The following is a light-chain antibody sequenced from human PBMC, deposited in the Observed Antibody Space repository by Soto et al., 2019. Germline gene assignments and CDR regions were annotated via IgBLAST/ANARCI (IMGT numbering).Light chain of an antibody. J-gene: IGLJ2*01. V-gene: IGLV1-44*01. CDR1: SSNIGSHT. Sequence: QSVLTHPPSASGTPGQTIAISCSGGSSNIGSHTVNWYQQLPGTAPRLLIYSNTQRPSGVPDRFSCSKSGTSASLAITGLKSDSEGDYYCATWDDSLDGVVFGGGTKVTVL. CDR2: SNT. CDR3: ATWDDSLDGVV.